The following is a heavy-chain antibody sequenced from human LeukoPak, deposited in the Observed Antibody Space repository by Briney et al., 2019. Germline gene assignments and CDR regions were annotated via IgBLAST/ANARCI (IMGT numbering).Heavy chain of an antibody. CDR3: ARGRGVMTTVTIVWYYFDY. CDR2: INHSGST. V-gene: IGHV4-34*01. Sequence: SETLSPTCAVYGGSFSGYYWSWIRQPPGKGLEWIGEINHSGSTNYNPSLKSRVTISVDTSKNQFSLKLSSVTAADTAVYYCARGRGVMTTVTIVWYYFDYWGQGTLVTVSS. J-gene: IGHJ4*02. D-gene: IGHD4-17*01. CDR1: GGSFSGYY.